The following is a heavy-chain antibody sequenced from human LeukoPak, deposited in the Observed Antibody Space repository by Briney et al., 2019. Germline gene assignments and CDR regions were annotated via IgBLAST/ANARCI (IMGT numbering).Heavy chain of an antibody. V-gene: IGHV3-33*01. CDR1: GFTFTTYG. CDR2: IWYDGSDK. Sequence: PGGSLRLSCAASGFTFTTYGMHWVRQAPGKGLEWVAIIWYDGSDKYYADSVRGRLTISRDNSKNTLYLQMNRLRDEDTAVYYCARDQGSSHFDYWGQGTLVTVSS. J-gene: IGHJ4*02. CDR3: ARDQGSSHFDY. D-gene: IGHD1-26*01.